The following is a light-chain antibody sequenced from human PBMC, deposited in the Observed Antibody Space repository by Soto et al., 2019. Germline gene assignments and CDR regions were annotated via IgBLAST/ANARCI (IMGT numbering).Light chain of an antibody. CDR1: QSVSSRY. Sequence: EIVLTQSPGTLSLSPGERATFSCRASQSVSSRYLTWYQQKPGQAPRLLIYGASSRATGIPDRFSGSGSGTDFTLTISRLEPEDFAVYSCQQYGGSPPITFGQGTRLEIK. CDR2: GAS. V-gene: IGKV3-20*01. CDR3: QQYGGSPPIT. J-gene: IGKJ5*01.